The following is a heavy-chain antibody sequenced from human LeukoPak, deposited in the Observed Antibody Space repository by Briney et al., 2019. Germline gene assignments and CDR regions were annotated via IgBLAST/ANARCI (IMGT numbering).Heavy chain of an antibody. J-gene: IGHJ4*02. CDR1: GGSISTSDYY. CDR2: IYYSGST. Sequence: SETLSLTCAVSGGSISTSDYYWGWIRQPPGKGLKWIGSIYYSGSTYYNPFLKSRLTISGDTSKNQFSLKLSSVTTADTAVYYCARHASGWYTDWGQGTLVTVSS. CDR3: ARHASGWYTD. D-gene: IGHD6-19*01. V-gene: IGHV4-39*01.